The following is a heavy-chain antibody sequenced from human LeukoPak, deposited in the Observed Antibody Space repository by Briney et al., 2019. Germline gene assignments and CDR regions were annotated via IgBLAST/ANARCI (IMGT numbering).Heavy chain of an antibody. CDR1: GYTFTGYY. CDR3: ARPYYGSGSSSPVFDY. D-gene: IGHD3-10*01. J-gene: IGHJ4*02. V-gene: IGHV1-2*02. Sequence: ASVKVSCKSSGYTFTGYYMHWVRQAPGQGLEWMGWINPNSGGTNCAQKFQGRVTMTRDTSISTAYMELSRLRSDDTAVYYCARPYYGSGSSSPVFDYWGQGTLVTVSS. CDR2: INPNSGGT.